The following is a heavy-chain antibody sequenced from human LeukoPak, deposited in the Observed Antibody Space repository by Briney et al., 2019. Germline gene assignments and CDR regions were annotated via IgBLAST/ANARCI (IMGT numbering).Heavy chain of an antibody. CDR1: GGSISSGGYY. CDR2: IYHSGST. Sequence: SETLSLTCTVSGGSISSGGYYWSWIRQPPGKGLEWIGYIYHSGSTYYNPSLKSRVTISVDRSMNQFSLKLSSVTAADTAVYYCARGGGSSGYRYWGQGTLVTVSS. J-gene: IGHJ4*02. D-gene: IGHD3-22*01. CDR3: ARGGGSSGYRY. V-gene: IGHV4-30-2*01.